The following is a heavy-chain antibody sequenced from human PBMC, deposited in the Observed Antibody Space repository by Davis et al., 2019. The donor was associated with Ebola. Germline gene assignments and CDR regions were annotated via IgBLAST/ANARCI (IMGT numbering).Heavy chain of an antibody. CDR3: ARDLVSLGIRYYFDY. D-gene: IGHD7-27*01. V-gene: IGHV1-46*01. CDR1: GYTFTSYY. CDR2: INPSGGST. J-gene: IGHJ4*02. Sequence: ASVKVSCKASGYTFTSYYMHWVRQAPGQGLEWMGIINPSGGSTSYAQKFQGRVTMTRDTSTSTVYMELSSLRSEDTAVYYCARDLVSLGIRYYFDYWGQGTLVTVSS.